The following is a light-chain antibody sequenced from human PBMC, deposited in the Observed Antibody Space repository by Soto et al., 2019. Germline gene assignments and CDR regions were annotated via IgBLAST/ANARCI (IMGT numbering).Light chain of an antibody. J-gene: IGLJ1*01. CDR2: EVT. CDR3: ASYAGSRTYV. Sequence: QSALTQPASVSGSPGQSITISCTGTSSDVGTYDLVSWYQHHPGAAPKLLIFEVTMRPSGISDRFSGSKSASTASLTISGLQSEDEGDYYCASYAGSRTYVFGSGTKLTVL. V-gene: IGLV2-23*02. CDR1: SSDVGTYDL.